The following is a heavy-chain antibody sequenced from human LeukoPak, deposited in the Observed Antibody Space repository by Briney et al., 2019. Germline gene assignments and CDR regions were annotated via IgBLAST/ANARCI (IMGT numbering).Heavy chain of an antibody. V-gene: IGHV1-69*05. D-gene: IGHD3-22*01. Sequence: SVKVSCKASGGTFSSYAISWVRQAPGQGLEWMGGIIPIFGTANYAQKFQGRVTITTDESTSTAYMELSGLRSEDTAVYYCARGPYYDSMIFDYWGQGTLVTVSS. J-gene: IGHJ4*02. CDR1: GGTFSSYA. CDR3: ARGPYYDSMIFDY. CDR2: IIPIFGTA.